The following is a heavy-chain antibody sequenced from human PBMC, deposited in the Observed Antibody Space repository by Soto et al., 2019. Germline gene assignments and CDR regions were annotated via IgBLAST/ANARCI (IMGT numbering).Heavy chain of an antibody. CDR2: ISSSGSTI. CDR1: GFTFSSYE. V-gene: IGHV3-48*03. Sequence: GSLRLSCAASGFTFSSYEMNWVRQAPGKGLEWVSYISSSGSTIYYADSVKGRFTISRDNAKNSLYLQMNSLRAEDTAVYYCARDRVRKTGYCSGGSCDYHYGMDVWGQATTVTVS. CDR3: ARDRVRKTGYCSGGSCDYHYGMDV. J-gene: IGHJ6*02. D-gene: IGHD2-15*01.